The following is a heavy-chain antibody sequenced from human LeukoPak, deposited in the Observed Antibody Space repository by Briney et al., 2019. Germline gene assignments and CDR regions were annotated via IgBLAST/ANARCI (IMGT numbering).Heavy chain of an antibody. CDR2: ISGSGGST. Sequence: GGSLRLSCAASGFTFSSYGMSWVRQAPGKGLEWVSAISGSGGSTYYADSVKGRFTISRDNSKNTLYLQMNSLRAEDTALYYCAKGARGRYFDWLSNYYYYYYMDVWGKGTTVTVSS. J-gene: IGHJ6*03. CDR3: AKGARGRYFDWLSNYYYYYYMDV. D-gene: IGHD3-9*01. CDR1: GFTFSSYG. V-gene: IGHV3-23*01.